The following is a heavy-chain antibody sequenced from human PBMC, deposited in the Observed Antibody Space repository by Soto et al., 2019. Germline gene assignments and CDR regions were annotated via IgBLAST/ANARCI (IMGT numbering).Heavy chain of an antibody. J-gene: IGHJ6*02. Sequence: GGSLRLSCAASGFTVSSNYMSWVRQAPGKGLEWVSVIYSGGSTYYADSVKGRFTISRDNSKNTLYLQMNSLRTEDTAVYYCTTHPITIFGVVIIRDYYYGMDVWGQGTTVTVSS. CDR2: IYSGGST. CDR3: TTHPITIFGVVIIRDYYYGMDV. CDR1: GFTVSSNY. V-gene: IGHV3-66*01. D-gene: IGHD3-3*01.